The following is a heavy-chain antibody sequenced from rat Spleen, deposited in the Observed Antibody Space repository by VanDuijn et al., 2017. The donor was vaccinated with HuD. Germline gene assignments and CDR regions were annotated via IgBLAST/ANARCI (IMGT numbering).Heavy chain of an antibody. Sequence: QVQLKESGPGLMQPSETLSLTCTVSGFSLTSNGVGWVRQPPGKGLEWMGIIWRNGNTDYTSALKSRLSINRDTSNSQVFLKMNSLQTDDTAIYYCTRAGGIAHFDYWGQGVMVTVSS. CDR2: IWRNGNT. V-gene: IGHV2-52*01. D-gene: IGHD3-7*01. CDR1: GFSLTSNG. J-gene: IGHJ2*01. CDR3: TRAGGIAHFDY.